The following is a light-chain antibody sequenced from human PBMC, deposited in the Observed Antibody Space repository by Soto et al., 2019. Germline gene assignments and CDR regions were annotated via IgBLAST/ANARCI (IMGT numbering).Light chain of an antibody. J-gene: IGKJ4*01. V-gene: IGKV3-11*01. Sequence: EVVLTQSPASLSVFVGERGTLSCRASLGISRCLAWYQQKPGQAPRLLIYDASYRAAGVPRRFRGSGSGTADTLTISTLEPEDAAMYFYHQHGNLPPLTFGRGTKVDIK. CDR3: HQHGNLPPLT. CDR1: LGISRC. CDR2: DAS.